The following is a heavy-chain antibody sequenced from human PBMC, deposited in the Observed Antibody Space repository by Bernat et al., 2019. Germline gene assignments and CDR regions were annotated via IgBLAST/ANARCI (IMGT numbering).Heavy chain of an antibody. Sequence: EVQLVESGGALVQPGGSLRLSCAASGFTFSSYWMHWVRQAPGKGLVWVSRIYSDGTVSYADSVKGRFTITREDAKNTLYMQMNSMRAEDTAVSYCTRGNSGYGRFDYWGQGTLVTVSS. J-gene: IGHJ4*02. CDR3: TRGNSGYGRFDY. V-gene: IGHV3-74*01. D-gene: IGHD5-12*01. CDR1: GFTFSSYW. CDR2: IYSDGTV.